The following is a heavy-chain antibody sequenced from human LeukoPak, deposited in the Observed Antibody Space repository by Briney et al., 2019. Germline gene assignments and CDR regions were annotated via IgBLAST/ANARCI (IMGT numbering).Heavy chain of an antibody. CDR3: ARDRRATWYSSGWYGYYYYGMDV. CDR1: GGSISSYY. J-gene: IGHJ6*02. V-gene: IGHV4-4*07. D-gene: IGHD6-13*01. CDR2: IYTNGST. Sequence: PSETLSLTCTVSGGSISSYYWSWIRQPAGKGLEWIGRIYTNGSTNYNPSLKSRVTMSVDTSKNQFSLKLSSVTAADTAVYYCARDRRATWYSSGWYGYYYYGMDVWGQGTTVTVSS.